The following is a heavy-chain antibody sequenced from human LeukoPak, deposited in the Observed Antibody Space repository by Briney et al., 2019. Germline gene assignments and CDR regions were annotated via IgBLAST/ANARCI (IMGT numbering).Heavy chain of an antibody. Sequence: GSTNYNPSLQSRVTISVDTSKNQFSLKLSSVTAADTAVYYCARGGWWLVIYYGMDVWGQGTTVTVSS. D-gene: IGHD6-19*01. CDR3: ARGGWWLVIYYGMDV. CDR2: GST. V-gene: IGHV4-34*01. J-gene: IGHJ6*02.